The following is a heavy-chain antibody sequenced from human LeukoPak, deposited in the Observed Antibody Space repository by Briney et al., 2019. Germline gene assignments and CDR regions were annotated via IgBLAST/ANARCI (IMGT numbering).Heavy chain of an antibody. Sequence: NTSETLSLTCTVSGGSISSYYWSWIRQPPGKGLEWIGYIYYSGSTNYSPSLKSRVTISVDTSKNQFSLKLSSVTAADTAVYYCARAYSGYGDYWGASDMDVWGKGATVTVSS. D-gene: IGHD4-17*01. V-gene: IGHV4-59*01. J-gene: IGHJ6*03. CDR1: GGSISSYY. CDR2: IYYSGST. CDR3: ARAYSGYGDYWGASDMDV.